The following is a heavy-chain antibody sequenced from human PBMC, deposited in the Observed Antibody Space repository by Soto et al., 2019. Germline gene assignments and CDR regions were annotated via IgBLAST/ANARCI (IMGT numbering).Heavy chain of an antibody. Sequence: EVQLLESGGGLVRPGGSLRLSCAASGFTFSSYAMSWVRQAPGKGLEWVSTISGSDGRPYSADSVKGRFTISRDNSRNTAYLQMNSLRVEDTAVYYCAKGVSLFAPLARFDYWGRGTLVTVSS. D-gene: IGHD2-21*01. V-gene: IGHV3-23*01. CDR3: AKGVSLFAPLARFDY. CDR1: GFTFSSYA. CDR2: ISGSDGRP. J-gene: IGHJ4*02.